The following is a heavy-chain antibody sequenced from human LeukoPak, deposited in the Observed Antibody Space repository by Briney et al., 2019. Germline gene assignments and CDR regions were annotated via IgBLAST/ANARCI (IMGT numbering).Heavy chain of an antibody. CDR2: IYYSGST. D-gene: IGHD2-15*01. CDR3: ARKGSYFDY. CDR1: GGSISSYY. Sequence: KPSETLSLTCTVSGGSISSYYWSWIRQPPGKGLEWIGYIYYSGSTNYNPSLESRVTISVNTSKNQFSLKLSSVTAADTAVYYCARKGSYFDYWGQGTLVTVSS. J-gene: IGHJ4*02. V-gene: IGHV4-59*01.